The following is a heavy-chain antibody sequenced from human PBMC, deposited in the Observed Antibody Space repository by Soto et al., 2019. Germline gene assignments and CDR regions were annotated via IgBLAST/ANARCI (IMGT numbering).Heavy chain of an antibody. J-gene: IGHJ4*02. CDR2: ISSNGGST. V-gene: IGHV3-64D*06. Sequence: GGSLRLSCSASGFTFSSYAMHWVRQAPGKGLEYVSAISSNGGSTYYADSVKGRFTISRDNSKNTLYLQMSSLRAEDTAVYYCVKEFYYDSSGYYLYYFDYWGQGTLVTVSS. CDR3: VKEFYYDSSGYYLYYFDY. CDR1: GFTFSSYA. D-gene: IGHD3-22*01.